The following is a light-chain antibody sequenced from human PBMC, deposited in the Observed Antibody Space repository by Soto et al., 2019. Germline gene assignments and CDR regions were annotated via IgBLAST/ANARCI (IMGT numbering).Light chain of an antibody. J-gene: IGKJ2*01. Sequence: IQLTQSPSSLSASVGDRVTITCRASQRISNFLNWYQHKPGKAPNLLIQGASTLLSGVPSRFSGSGSETDFTLTISSLQPEDFATYYCQQSYRTPHTFGQGTKLEI. CDR1: QRISNF. CDR3: QQSYRTPHT. CDR2: GAS. V-gene: IGKV1-39*01.